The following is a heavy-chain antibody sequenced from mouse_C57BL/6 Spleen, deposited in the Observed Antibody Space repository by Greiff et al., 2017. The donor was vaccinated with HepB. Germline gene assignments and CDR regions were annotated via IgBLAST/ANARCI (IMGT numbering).Heavy chain of an antibody. CDR1: GYTFTDYY. CDR2: IFPGSGST. J-gene: IGHJ2*01. V-gene: IGHV1-75*01. CDR3: ARSRITTVVARYYFDY. D-gene: IGHD1-1*01. Sequence: HVQLQQSGPELVKPGASVKISCKASGYTFTDYYINWVKQRPGQGLEWIGWIFPGSGSTYYNEKFKGKATLTVDKSSSTAYMLLSSLTSEDSAVYFCARSRITTVVARYYFDYWGQGTTLTVSS.